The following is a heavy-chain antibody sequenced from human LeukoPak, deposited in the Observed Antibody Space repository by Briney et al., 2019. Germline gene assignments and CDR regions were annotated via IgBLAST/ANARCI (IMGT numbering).Heavy chain of an antibody. Sequence: SETLSLTCTVSGGSIISYYWSWIRQSPQKGLEWIAYIHSSGKTNYNPSLKSRVTISVDTSKNQFSLKLSSVTAADTAVYYCARDYYDSSVGAPRWFDPWGQGTLVTVSS. CDR3: ARDYYDSSVGAPRWFDP. J-gene: IGHJ5*02. CDR1: GGSIISYY. D-gene: IGHD3-22*01. CDR2: IHSSGKT. V-gene: IGHV4-59*01.